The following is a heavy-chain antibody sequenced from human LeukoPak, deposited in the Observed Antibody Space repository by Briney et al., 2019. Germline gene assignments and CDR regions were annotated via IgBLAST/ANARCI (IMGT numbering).Heavy chain of an antibody. Sequence: GGSLRLSCAASGFTFSSYAMSWVRQAPGKGMEWVSAISGSGGSTYYADSVKGRFTISRDNSKNTLYLQMNSLRAEDTAVYYCARYSSSNQDAFGISGQGTMVTVSS. CDR2: ISGSGGST. CDR3: ARYSSSNQDAFGI. J-gene: IGHJ3*02. D-gene: IGHD6-6*01. CDR1: GFTFSSYA. V-gene: IGHV3-23*01.